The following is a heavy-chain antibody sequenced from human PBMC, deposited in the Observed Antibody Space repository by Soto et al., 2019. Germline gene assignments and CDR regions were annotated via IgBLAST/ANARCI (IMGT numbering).Heavy chain of an antibody. CDR2: IKSKTDGGTT. CDR3: AKSINYSDSSGYPDY. V-gene: IGHV3-15*07. CDR1: GFTFSNAW. J-gene: IGHJ4*02. D-gene: IGHD3-22*01. Sequence: GGSLKLSCAASGFTFSNAWMNWVRQAPGKGLEWVGRIKSKTDGGTTDYAAPVKGRFTISRDDSKNTLYLQMNSLRAEDTAVYYCAKSINYSDSSGYPDYWGQGTLVTVSS.